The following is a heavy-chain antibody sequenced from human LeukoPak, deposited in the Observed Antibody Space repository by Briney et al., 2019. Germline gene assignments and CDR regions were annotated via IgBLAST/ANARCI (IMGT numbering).Heavy chain of an antibody. CDR1: GFTFSDYY. J-gene: IGHJ5*02. CDR3: ARGRREYSSSYDL. Sequence: GGSLRLSCAASGFTFSDYYMSWIRQAPGKGLEWVSYISSSGSSIYYADSVKGRFTISRDNAKNSLYLQMNSLRVEDTAVYYCARGRREYSSSYDLWGQGTLVTVSS. D-gene: IGHD6-6*01. CDR2: ISSSGSSI. V-gene: IGHV3-11*01.